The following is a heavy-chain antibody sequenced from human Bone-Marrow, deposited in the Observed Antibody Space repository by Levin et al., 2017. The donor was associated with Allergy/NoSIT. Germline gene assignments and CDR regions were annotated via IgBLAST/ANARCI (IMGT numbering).Heavy chain of an antibody. CDR1: GGSISSGAYS. CDR2: MYQSGST. Sequence: SCAVSGGSISSGAYSWNWIRQPPGKGLEWIGYMYQSGSTYYNPSLKSRVSISVDRSKNLLSLKLSSVTAADTAIYFCARASGNWDYFGMDVWGQGTTVTVSS. CDR3: ARASGNWDYFGMDV. J-gene: IGHJ6*02. D-gene: IGHD7-27*01. V-gene: IGHV4-30-2*01.